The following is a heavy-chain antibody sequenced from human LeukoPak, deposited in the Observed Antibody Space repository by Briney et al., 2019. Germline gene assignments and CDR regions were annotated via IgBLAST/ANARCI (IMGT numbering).Heavy chain of an antibody. Sequence: SETLSLTCTVSGGSISSSYYSWGWIRQPPGRGLEYIGYMYYTGSTYYSPSLKSRVSISVDTSKNQFSLKLSSVTAADTAVYYCARGTGYYVDCFDYWGQGALVAVSS. V-gene: IGHV4-39*01. D-gene: IGHD5-18*01. J-gene: IGHJ4*02. CDR3: ARGTGYYVDCFDY. CDR1: GGSISSSYYS. CDR2: MYYTGST.